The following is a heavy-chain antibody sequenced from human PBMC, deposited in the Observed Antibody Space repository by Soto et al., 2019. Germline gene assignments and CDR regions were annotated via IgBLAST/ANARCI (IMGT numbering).Heavy chain of an antibody. J-gene: IGHJ4*02. CDR3: ATRNYYDYYYYFDY. Sequence: GGSLRLSCAASGLTFSNHAMSWVRQAPGKGLEWVSGISGSGGSTYYADSVKGRFTISRDNSKNTLFLQMNSLRAEDTAVYYCATRNYYDYYYYFDYWGQGTLVTVSS. D-gene: IGHD3-22*01. CDR2: ISGSGGST. V-gene: IGHV3-23*01. CDR1: GLTFSNHA.